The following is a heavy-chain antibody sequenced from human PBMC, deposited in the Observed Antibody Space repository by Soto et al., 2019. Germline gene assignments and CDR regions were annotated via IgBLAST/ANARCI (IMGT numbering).Heavy chain of an antibody. V-gene: IGHV2-5*02. D-gene: IGHD3-10*01. CDR3: AQCLPHYGLGRVRGSWFDP. CDR1: GFSLSTTGVG. CDR2: IYWDDDK. J-gene: IGHJ5*02. Sequence: QITLKESGPTLVRPTQTLTLTCTFSGFSLSTTGVGVGWIRQPPGKALEGLALIYWDDDKRYSPSLKIMLTITKHTPKNELSITMTNMDPVDTAIYYCAQCLPHYGLGRVRGSWFDPRVKGTRVTVS.